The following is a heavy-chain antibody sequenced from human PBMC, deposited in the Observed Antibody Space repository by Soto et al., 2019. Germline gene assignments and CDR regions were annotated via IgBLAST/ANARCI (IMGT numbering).Heavy chain of an antibody. CDR3: VKAVFSGYYYVPFDY. V-gene: IGHV3-64D*06. CDR2: INSNGGNT. D-gene: IGHD3-22*01. CDR1: GFTFSNYA. J-gene: IGHJ4*02. Sequence: PGGSLRLSCSASGFTFSNYAMHWVRQAPGKGLEYVSAINSNGGNTYYADSVKGRFTISRDNSKNTLYLQMSSLRTEDTAVYYCVKAVFSGYYYVPFDYWGQGTLVTVSS.